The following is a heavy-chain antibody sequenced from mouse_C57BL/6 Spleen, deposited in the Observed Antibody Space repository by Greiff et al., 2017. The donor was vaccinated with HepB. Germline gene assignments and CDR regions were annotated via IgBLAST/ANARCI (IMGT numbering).Heavy chain of an antibody. J-gene: IGHJ1*03. CDR2: ISSGSSTI. CDR3: SRFPGYYGSSYWYFDV. D-gene: IGHD1-1*01. V-gene: IGHV5-17*01. CDR1: GFTFSDYG. Sequence: EVKLVESGGGLVKPGGSLKLSCAASGFTFSDYGMHWVRQAPEKGLEWVAYISSGSSTIYYAATVKGRCTISRDNAKNNLFLQMTRLRSEDTALYYCSRFPGYYGSSYWYFDVWGTGTTVTVSS.